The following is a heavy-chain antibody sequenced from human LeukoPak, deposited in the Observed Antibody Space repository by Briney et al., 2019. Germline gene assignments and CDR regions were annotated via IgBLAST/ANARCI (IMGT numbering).Heavy chain of an antibody. CDR2: INPNSGGT. V-gene: IGHV1-2*02. CDR3: ARERTTVVTLDYYYGMDV. D-gene: IGHD4-23*01. CDR1: GYSFTGYY. Sequence: GASVKVSCKASGYSFTGYYIHWVRQAPGQGLEWMVWINPNSGGTKYAQKFQGRLTMTRDTSISTANMELSRLRSDDTAVYYCARERTTVVTLDYYYGMDVWGQGTTVTVSS. J-gene: IGHJ6*02.